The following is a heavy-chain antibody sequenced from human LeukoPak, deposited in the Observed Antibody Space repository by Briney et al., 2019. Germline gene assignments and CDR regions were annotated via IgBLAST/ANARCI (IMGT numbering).Heavy chain of an antibody. CDR2: IYYSGGT. V-gene: IGHV4-59*08. J-gene: IGHJ5*02. Sequence: PSETLSLTCTVSGGSISSYYWSWIRQPPGKGLEWIGYIYYSGGTNYNPSLKSRVTISVDTSKNQFSLKLSSVTAADTAVYYCARHHRSAYNWFDPWGQGTLVTVSS. CDR1: GGSISSYY. CDR3: ARHHRSAYNWFDP.